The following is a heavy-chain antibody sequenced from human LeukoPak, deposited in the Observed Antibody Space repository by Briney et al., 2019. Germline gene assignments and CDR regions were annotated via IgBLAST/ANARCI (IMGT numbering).Heavy chain of an antibody. V-gene: IGHV4-59*01. Sequence: PSETLSLTCTVSGGSISSYYWSWIRQPPGKGLEWIGYIYYSGSTNYNPSLKSRVAISVATSKNQFSLKLSSVTAADTAVYYCARDGGTMVREVYYYYGMDVWGQGTTVTVSS. D-gene: IGHD3-10*01. CDR1: GGSISSYY. CDR3: ARDGGTMVREVYYYYGMDV. J-gene: IGHJ6*02. CDR2: IYYSGST.